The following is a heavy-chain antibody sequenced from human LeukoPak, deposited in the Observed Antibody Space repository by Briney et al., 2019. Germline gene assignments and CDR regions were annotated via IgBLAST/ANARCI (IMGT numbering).Heavy chain of an antibody. J-gene: IGHJ6*02. V-gene: IGHV4-34*01. CDR2: INHSGST. CDR1: GGSFSGYY. CDR3: ARVGYDSSGPGPLMDV. D-gene: IGHD3-22*01. Sequence: PSETLSLTCAVYGGSFSGYYWSWIRQPPGKGLEWIGEINHSGSTNYNPSLKSRVTISVDTSKKQFSLKLSSVTAADTAVYYCARVGYDSSGPGPLMDVWGQGTTVTVSS.